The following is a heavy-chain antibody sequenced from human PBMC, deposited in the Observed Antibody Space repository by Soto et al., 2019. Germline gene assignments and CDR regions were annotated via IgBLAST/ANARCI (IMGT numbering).Heavy chain of an antibody. CDR1: RGSITRYY. V-gene: IGHV4-59*01. D-gene: IGHD2-21*02. Sequence: SETLSLTCTASRGSITRYYRFWVRQPPGRGLAWLAYFYYSGYTSYNPSHNSRVTISIDTSKHQFSLKLPSVTAVDTAPSSCARVGPSFCGGDDCYSEGVWSLNW. J-gene: IGHJ5*01. CDR3: ARVGPSFCGGDDCYSEGVWSLNW. CDR2: FYYSGYT.